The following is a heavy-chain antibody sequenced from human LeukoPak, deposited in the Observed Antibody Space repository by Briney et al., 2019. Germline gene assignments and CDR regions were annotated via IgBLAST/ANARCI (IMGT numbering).Heavy chain of an antibody. CDR3: VTQISGVVY. CDR2: IKPDGGEK. J-gene: IGHJ4*02. D-gene: IGHD3-3*01. V-gene: IGHV3-7*03. Sequence: GGSLRLSCAASGFTFSNYWMSWVRQAPGKGLEWVANIKPDGGEKYYVDSVKGRFTISRDNANNRMYLQMHSLRAEDTAVYYCVTQISGVVYWGQGTLVTVSS. CDR1: GFTFSNYW.